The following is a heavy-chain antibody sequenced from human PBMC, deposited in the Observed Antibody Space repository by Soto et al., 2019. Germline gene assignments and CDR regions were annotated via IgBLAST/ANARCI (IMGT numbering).Heavy chain of an antibody. J-gene: IGHJ6*02. CDR1: GFTFDDYT. CDR2: ISWDGGST. D-gene: IGHD2-15*01. V-gene: IGHV3-43*01. Sequence: GGSLRLSCAASGFTFDDYTMHWVRQAPGKGLEWVSLISWDGGSTYYADSVKGRFTISRDNSKNSLYLQMNSLRTEDTALYYCAKTLLPIYCSGGSCYSYYYGMDVWGQGTTVTVSS. CDR3: AKTLLPIYCSGGSCYSYYYGMDV.